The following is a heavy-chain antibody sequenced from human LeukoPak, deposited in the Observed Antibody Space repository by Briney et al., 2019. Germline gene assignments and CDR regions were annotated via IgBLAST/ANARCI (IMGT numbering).Heavy chain of an antibody. D-gene: IGHD6-13*01. CDR3: AREAAAIYYFDY. CDR1: GFTVSSNY. J-gene: IGHJ4*02. V-gene: IGHV4-31*02. CDR2: IYYSGST. Sequence: LRLSCAASGFTVSSNYMSWIRQHPGKGLEWIGYIYYSGSTYYNPSLKSRVTISVDTSKNQFSLKLSSVTAADTAVYYCAREAAAIYYFDYWGQGTLVTVSS.